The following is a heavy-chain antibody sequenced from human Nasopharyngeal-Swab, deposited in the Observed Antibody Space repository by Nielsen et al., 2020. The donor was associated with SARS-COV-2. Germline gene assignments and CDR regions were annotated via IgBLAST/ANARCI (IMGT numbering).Heavy chain of an antibody. CDR1: GFTFSSYA. CDR2: ISGSGDRT. Sequence: GESLKISCAASGFTFSSYAMTWVRQAPGKGLERVSAISGSGDRTYYAESVRGRFTISRDNSKNALYLQMNSLRAEDTAVYYCAKEERSSSWYVTFDYWGQGTLVTVSS. CDR3: AKEERSSSWYVTFDY. D-gene: IGHD6-13*01. V-gene: IGHV3-23*01. J-gene: IGHJ4*02.